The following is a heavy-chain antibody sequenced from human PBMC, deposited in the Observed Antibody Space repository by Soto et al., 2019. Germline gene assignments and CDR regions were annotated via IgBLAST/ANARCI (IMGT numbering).Heavy chain of an antibody. J-gene: IGHJ4*02. CDR3: ARDPPPPDY. CDR2: ISAYNGNT. Sequence: ASVKVSCKASGYTFASYAISWMRQAPGQGLEWMGWISAYNGNTNYAQKLQGRVTMTTDTSTSTAYMELRSLRFDDTAVYYCARDPPPPDYWGQGTLVTVSS. V-gene: IGHV1-18*01. CDR1: GYTFASYA.